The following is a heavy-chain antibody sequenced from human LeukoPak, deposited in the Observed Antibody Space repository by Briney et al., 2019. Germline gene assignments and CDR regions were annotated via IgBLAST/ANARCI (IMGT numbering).Heavy chain of an antibody. CDR2: ISWNSGSI. V-gene: IGHV3-9*01. J-gene: IGHJ1*01. CDR3: AKDSSTQQSVEYFQH. D-gene: IGHD2-2*01. CDR1: GFTFDDYA. Sequence: GGSLRLSCAASGFTFDDYAMHWVRQAPGKGLEWVSGISWNSGSIGYADSVKGRFTISRDNAKNSLYLQMNSLRAEDTALYYCAKDSSTQQSVEYFQHWGQGTLVTVSS.